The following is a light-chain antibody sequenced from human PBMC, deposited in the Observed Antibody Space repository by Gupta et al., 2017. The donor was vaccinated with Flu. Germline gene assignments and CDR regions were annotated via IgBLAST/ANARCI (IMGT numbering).Light chain of an antibody. CDR2: CAT. CDR1: PGVVSQSTGSGY. Sequence: GYRAPIESKSRPGVVSQSTGSGYLAWYQQKPGQAPKLLIYCATSRESGVPDRFRASGSGSDFTLTIASLQAEDVAVYYCQQYDNVPGTFGRGTKVEIK. J-gene: IGKJ4*02. V-gene: IGKV4-1*01. CDR3: QQYDNVPGT.